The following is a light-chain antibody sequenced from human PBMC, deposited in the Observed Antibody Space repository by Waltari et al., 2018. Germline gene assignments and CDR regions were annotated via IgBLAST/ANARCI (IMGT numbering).Light chain of an antibody. J-gene: IGLJ3*02. V-gene: IGLV2-23*01. CDR2: DAT. CDR3: GSYAGGTSWV. CDR1: SGAIGTSNL. Sequence: QSALTQPASVSGSPGQSIPLSCTGSSGAIGTSNLVSWYQQHPGNAPRLLIHDATKRPSGISSRFSGSKSGNTASLTISGLQAEDEADYFCGSYAGGTSWVFGGGTQVTVL.